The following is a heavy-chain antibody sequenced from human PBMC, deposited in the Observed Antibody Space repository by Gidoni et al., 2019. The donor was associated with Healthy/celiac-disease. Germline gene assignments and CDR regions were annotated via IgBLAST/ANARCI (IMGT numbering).Heavy chain of an antibody. J-gene: IGHJ4*02. CDR1: RGTTSSSY. V-gene: IGHV4-59*01. Sequence: QVQLQESGPGPVKPSETLSLTCTVSRGTTSSSYRSWIRQPPGKGLEWIGYIYYSGRTNYNPSLKSRVTISVDTSKNQFYLKLSAVTAEDTAVYYCARDNRFSPYSSSRSTGGFDYWGQGTLVTVSS. D-gene: IGHD6-6*01. CDR2: IYYSGRT. CDR3: ARDNRFSPYSSSRSTGGFDY.